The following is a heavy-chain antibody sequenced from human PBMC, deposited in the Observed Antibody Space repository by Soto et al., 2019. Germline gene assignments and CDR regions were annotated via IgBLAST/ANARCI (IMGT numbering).Heavy chain of an antibody. CDR1: GFTFDDYA. J-gene: IGHJ2*01. CDR3: AKARRTDIRSGSPIYWYFDL. CDR2: ISWNSGSI. D-gene: IGHD3-16*01. Sequence: DVQLVESGGGLVQPGRSLRLSCAASGFTFDDYAMHWVRQAPGKGLEWVSGISWNSGSIGYADSVKGRFTISRDNAKNSLYLQMNSLRAEDTALYYCAKARRTDIRSGSPIYWYFDLWGRGTLVTVSS. V-gene: IGHV3-9*01.